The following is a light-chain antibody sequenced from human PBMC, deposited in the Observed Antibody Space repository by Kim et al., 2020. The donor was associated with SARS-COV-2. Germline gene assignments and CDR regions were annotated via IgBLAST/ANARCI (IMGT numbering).Light chain of an antibody. CDR3: QQYKSYST. CDR1: QSISIW. J-gene: IGKJ2*01. Sequence: LSASVGDRVTITCRTSQSISIWLAWYQQKEGKAPKLLIHKASNLESGVPSRFSGRGSGTEFNLTISSLQPDDFATYYCQQYKSYSTFGQGTKLEI. CDR2: KAS. V-gene: IGKV1-5*03.